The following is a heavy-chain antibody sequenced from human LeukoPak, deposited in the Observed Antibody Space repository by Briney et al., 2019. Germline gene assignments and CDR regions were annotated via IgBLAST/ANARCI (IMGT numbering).Heavy chain of an antibody. D-gene: IGHD3-22*01. Sequence: GGSLRLSCAASGFTFSSYAMSWVRQAPGKGLEWVSAISGSGGSTYYADSVKGRFTISRDNSKNTLYLQMNSLRAEDTAVYYCAKSYDSSGYYHGYAFDIWGQGTMVTVSS. V-gene: IGHV3-23*01. CDR2: ISGSGGST. CDR3: AKSYDSSGYYHGYAFDI. J-gene: IGHJ3*02. CDR1: GFTFSSYA.